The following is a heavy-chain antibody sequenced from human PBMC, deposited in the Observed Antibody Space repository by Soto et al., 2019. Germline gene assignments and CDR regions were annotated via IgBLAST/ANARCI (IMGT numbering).Heavy chain of an antibody. D-gene: IGHD3-9*01. CDR2: IYYSGST. V-gene: IGHV4-39*01. Sequence: SETLSLTCAVYGGSFSSCYWCWIRQPPGKGLEWIGSIYYSGSTYYNPSLKSRVTISVDTSKNQFSLKLSSVTAADTAVYYCARLRLYDILTGSLDYWGQGTLVTVSS. J-gene: IGHJ4*02. CDR1: GGSFSSCY. CDR3: ARLRLYDILTGSLDY.